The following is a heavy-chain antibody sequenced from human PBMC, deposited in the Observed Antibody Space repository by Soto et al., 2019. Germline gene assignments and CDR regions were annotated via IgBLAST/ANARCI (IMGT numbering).Heavy chain of an antibody. CDR3: ARDEGWDYGDFDGFDY. J-gene: IGHJ4*02. CDR2: ISAYNGNT. V-gene: IGHV1-18*01. D-gene: IGHD4-17*01. CDR1: GYTFTSYG. Sequence: QVQLVQSGAEVKKPGASVKVSCKASGYTFTSYGISWVRQAPGQGLEWMGWISAYNGNTNYAQKLQGRVTMTTDTSTSTADMELRSLRSDDTAVYYCARDEGWDYGDFDGFDYWGQGTLVTVSS.